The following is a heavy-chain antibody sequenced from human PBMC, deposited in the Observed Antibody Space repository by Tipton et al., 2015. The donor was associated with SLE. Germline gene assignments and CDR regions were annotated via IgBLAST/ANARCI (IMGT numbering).Heavy chain of an antibody. Sequence: SLRLSCAASGFTFSSYSMNWVRQAPGKGLEWVSYISSSSSTIYYADSVKGRFTISRENAKNSLYLQMNSLRAGDTAVYYCAREGLTGNGAFDIWGQGTMVTVSS. D-gene: IGHD7-27*01. V-gene: IGHV3-48*01. J-gene: IGHJ3*02. CDR1: GFTFSSYS. CDR3: AREGLTGNGAFDI. CDR2: ISSSSSTI.